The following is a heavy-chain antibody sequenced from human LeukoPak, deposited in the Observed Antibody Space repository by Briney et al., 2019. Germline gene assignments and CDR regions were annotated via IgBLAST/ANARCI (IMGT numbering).Heavy chain of an antibody. CDR3: VRALGSPTADH. V-gene: IGHV3-7*01. Sequence: GGSLRLACAASGFTFTNNWMSWVRQAPGKGLEWVANIKSDGSEKYYVDSVEGRFTISRDNTKNTVSLQVDSLRGEDTAVYYCVRALGSPTADHWGQGTLVTVSS. J-gene: IGHJ4*02. CDR2: IKSDGSEK. CDR1: GFTFTNNW. D-gene: IGHD3-16*01.